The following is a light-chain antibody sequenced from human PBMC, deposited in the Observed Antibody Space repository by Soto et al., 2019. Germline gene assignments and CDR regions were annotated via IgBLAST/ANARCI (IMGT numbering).Light chain of an antibody. J-gene: IGLJ2*01. CDR1: SSDVGAYNY. V-gene: IGLV2-14*01. CDR3: SSYTGSSIVV. Sequence: QSVLTQPASVSGSPGQSITISCTGTSSDVGAYNYVSWYQQHPGKAPKLMIYDVSNRPSGISNRFSGSKSGNTASLTISGLQAEDEADYYCSSYTGSSIVVFGGGTKLTVL. CDR2: DVS.